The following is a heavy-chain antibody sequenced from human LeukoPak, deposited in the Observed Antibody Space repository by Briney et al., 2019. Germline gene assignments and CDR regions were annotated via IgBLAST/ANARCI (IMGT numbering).Heavy chain of an antibody. J-gene: IGHJ6*03. CDR3: ARDGGVGYCSGGSCPYYYYYMDV. D-gene: IGHD2-15*01. CDR2: INPSGGST. V-gene: IGHV1-46*01. Sequence: ASVKVSCKASGYTFTSYYMHWVRQAPGQGLEWMGIINPSGGSTSYAQKFQGRVTMTRATSTSTVYMDLSSLRSQDTAVYYCARDGGVGYCSGGSCPYYYYYMDVWGKGTTVTVSS. CDR1: GYTFTSYY.